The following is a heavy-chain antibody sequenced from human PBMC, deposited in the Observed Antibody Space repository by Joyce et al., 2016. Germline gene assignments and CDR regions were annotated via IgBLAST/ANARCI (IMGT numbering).Heavy chain of an antibody. CDR2: IYYSGSS. CDR1: GGSITSAAYY. Sequence: QVQLQESGPGLVNPSQTLSLTCTVSGGSITSAAYYWSWIRQQPGKGLEWIGYIYYSGSSNYNPSLKSRVTISVDRPKNQFSLKLSSVTAADTAVYYCASVNRYCSSTSCYTPGWFDPWGQGTLVTVSS. V-gene: IGHV4-30-4*01. J-gene: IGHJ5*02. CDR3: ASVNRYCSSTSCYTPGWFDP. D-gene: IGHD2-2*02.